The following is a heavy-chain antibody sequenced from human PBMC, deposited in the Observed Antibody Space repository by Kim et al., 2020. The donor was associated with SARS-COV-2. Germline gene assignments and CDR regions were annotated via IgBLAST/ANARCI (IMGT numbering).Heavy chain of an antibody. V-gene: IGHV3-9*01. Sequence: GGSLRLSCAASGFTFSSYAMSWVRQAPGKGLEWVSGISWNSGSIGYADSVKGRFTISRDNAKNSLYLQMNSLRAEDTALYYCAKAQYSSSSVSDYWGQGTLVTVSS. CDR2: ISWNSGSI. D-gene: IGHD6-6*01. CDR1: GFTFSSYA. J-gene: IGHJ4*02. CDR3: AKAQYSSSSVSDY.